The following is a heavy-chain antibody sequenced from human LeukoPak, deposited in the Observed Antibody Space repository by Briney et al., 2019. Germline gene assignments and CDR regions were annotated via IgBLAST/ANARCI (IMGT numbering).Heavy chain of an antibody. CDR3: ARGGPGGYSYGYSDY. J-gene: IGHJ4*02. Sequence: GASVKVSCKASGYTFTSYGISWVRQAPGQGLEWMGWISAYNGNTNYAQKLQGRVTITTDTSTSTAYMELRSLRSDDTAVYYCARGGPGGYSYGYSDYWGQGTLVTVSS. D-gene: IGHD5-18*01. CDR2: ISAYNGNT. V-gene: IGHV1-18*01. CDR1: GYTFTSYG.